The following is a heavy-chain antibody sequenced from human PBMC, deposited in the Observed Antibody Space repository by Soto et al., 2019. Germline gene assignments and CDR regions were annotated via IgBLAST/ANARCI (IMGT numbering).Heavy chain of an antibody. Sequence: QVQLVESGGGVVQPGRSLRLSCAASGFTFSSYGMHWVRQAPGKGLEWVAVISYDGSNKYYADSVKGRFTISRDNSKNTLYLLMNSLRAEDTTVYYCGKENGRYGDYEAYYYYGMDVWGQGTTVTVSS. CDR3: GKENGRYGDYEAYYYYGMDV. CDR2: ISYDGSNK. D-gene: IGHD4-17*01. J-gene: IGHJ6*02. CDR1: GFTFSSYG. V-gene: IGHV3-30*18.